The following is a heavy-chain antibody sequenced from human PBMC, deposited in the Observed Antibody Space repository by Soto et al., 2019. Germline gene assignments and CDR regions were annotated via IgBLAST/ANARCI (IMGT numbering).Heavy chain of an antibody. CDR2: IYSGGST. CDR3: AGGSGFPIRPYDY. V-gene: IGHV3-53*01. Sequence: EVQLVESGGGLIQPGGSLRLSCAASGFTVSSNYMSWVRQAPGKGLEWVSVIYSGGSTYYADSVKGRFTISRDNSKNTLYLQMSSLRVEDTAVYYCAGGSGFPIRPYDYWGQGTLVTVSS. CDR1: GFTVSSNY. J-gene: IGHJ4*02. D-gene: IGHD3-22*01.